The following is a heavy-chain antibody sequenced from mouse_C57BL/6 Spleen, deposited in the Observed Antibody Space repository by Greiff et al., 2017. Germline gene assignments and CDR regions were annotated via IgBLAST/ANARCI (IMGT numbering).Heavy chain of an antibody. CDR2: IYPRDGST. Sequence: VQVVESGPELVKPGASVKLSCKASGYTFTSYDINWVKQRPGQGLEWIGWIYPRDGSTKYNEKFKGKATLTVDTSSSTAYMELHSLTSEDSAVYFCARPRTYSNYEAWFAYWGQGTLVTVSA. CDR1: GYTFTSYD. D-gene: IGHD2-5*01. J-gene: IGHJ3*01. CDR3: ARPRTYSNYEAWFAY. V-gene: IGHV1-85*01.